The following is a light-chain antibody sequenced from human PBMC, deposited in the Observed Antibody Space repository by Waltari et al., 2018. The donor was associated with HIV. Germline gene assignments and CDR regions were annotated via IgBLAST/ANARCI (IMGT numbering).Light chain of an antibody. CDR2: AAS. Sequence: DIQMTQSPSSLSASVGDRVTITCRASQSNSSYLNWYQQKPGKAPKLLIYAASSLQSGVPSRFSGSGSGTDFTLTISSLQPEDFATYYCQQSYSPPPITFGQGTRLEIK. J-gene: IGKJ5*01. V-gene: IGKV1-39*01. CDR1: QSNSSY. CDR3: QQSYSPPPIT.